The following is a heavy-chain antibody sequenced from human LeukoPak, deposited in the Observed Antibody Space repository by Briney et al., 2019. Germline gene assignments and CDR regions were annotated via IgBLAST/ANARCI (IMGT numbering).Heavy chain of an antibody. J-gene: IGHJ6*03. D-gene: IGHD4-11*01. CDR3: ARGQDYSNYFSYYYYMDV. CDR1: GHTFTSYD. CDR2: MNPNSGNT. Sequence: ASVKVSCKASGHTFTSYDINWVRQATGQGLEWMGWMNPNSGNTGYAQKFQGRVTMTRNTSISTAYMELSSLRSEDTAVYYCARGQDYSNYFSYYYYMDVWGKGTTVTVSS. V-gene: IGHV1-8*01.